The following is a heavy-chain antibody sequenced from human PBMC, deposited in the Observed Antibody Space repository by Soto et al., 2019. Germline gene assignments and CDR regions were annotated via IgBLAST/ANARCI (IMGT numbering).Heavy chain of an antibody. J-gene: IGHJ4*02. V-gene: IGHV4-4*02. CDR1: GGSISSSNW. D-gene: IGHD1-26*01. CDR2: IYHSGST. Sequence: SETLSLTCAVSGGSISSSNWWSWVRQPPGKGLEWIGEIYHSGSTNYNPSLKSRVTISVDKSKNQFSLKLSSVTAADTAVYYCAREVGATTKYYFDYWGQGTLVTVSS. CDR3: AREVGATTKYYFDY.